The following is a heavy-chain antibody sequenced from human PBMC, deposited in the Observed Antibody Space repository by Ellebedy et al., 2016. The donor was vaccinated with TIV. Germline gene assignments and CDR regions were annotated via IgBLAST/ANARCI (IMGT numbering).Heavy chain of an antibody. CDR2: ISSSSSYI. D-gene: IGHD2-8*01. J-gene: IGHJ4*02. V-gene: IGHV3-21*01. CDR1: GFTFSSYS. Sequence: GESLKIPCAASGFTFSSYSMNWVRQAPGKGLEWVSSISSSSSYIYYADSVKGRFTISRDNSKNTLYLQMNSLRAEDTAVYYCARGLLMVYAIRGGIDYWGQGTLVTVSS. CDR3: ARGLLMVYAIRGGIDY.